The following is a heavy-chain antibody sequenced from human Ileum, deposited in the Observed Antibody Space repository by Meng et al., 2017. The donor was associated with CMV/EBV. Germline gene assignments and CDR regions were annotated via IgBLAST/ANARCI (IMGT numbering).Heavy chain of an antibody. CDR1: GFTFSSYW. J-gene: IGHJ4*02. V-gene: IGHV3-74*01. D-gene: IGHD5-18*01. CDR2: INSDGSST. Sequence: SGFTFSSYWMHWVRQAPGKGLVWVSRINSDGSSTSYADSVKVRFTISRDNAKNTLYLQMNSLRAEDTAVYYCARDVYSYGDRFNDYWGQGTLVTVSS. CDR3: ARDVYSYGDRFNDY.